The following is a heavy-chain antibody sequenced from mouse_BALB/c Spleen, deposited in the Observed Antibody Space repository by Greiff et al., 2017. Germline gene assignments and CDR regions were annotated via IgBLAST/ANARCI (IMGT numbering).Heavy chain of an antibody. V-gene: IGHV5-12-1*01. J-gene: IGHJ4*01. CDR2: ISSGGGST. D-gene: IGHD1-1*01. Sequence: LVESGGGLVKPGGSLKLSCAASGFAFCSYDMSWVRQTPEKRLEWVAYISSGGGSTYYPDTVKGRFTISRDNAKNTLYLQMSSLKSEDTAMYYCARQGVGYAMDYWGQGTSVTVSS. CDR3: ARQGVGYAMDY. CDR1: GFAFCSYD.